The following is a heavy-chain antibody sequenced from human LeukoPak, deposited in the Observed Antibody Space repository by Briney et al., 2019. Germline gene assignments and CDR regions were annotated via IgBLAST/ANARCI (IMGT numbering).Heavy chain of an antibody. Sequence: SETLSLTCTVSGGSISSSSYYWGWIRQPPGKGLEWIGSIYYSGSTYYNPSLKSRVTISVDTSKNQFSLKLSSVTAADTAVYYCARDGSLDYYGSGSYYSHWFDPWGQGTLVTVTS. J-gene: IGHJ5*02. V-gene: IGHV4-39*07. CDR1: GGSISSSSYY. D-gene: IGHD3-10*01. CDR2: IYYSGST. CDR3: ARDGSLDYYGSGSYYSHWFDP.